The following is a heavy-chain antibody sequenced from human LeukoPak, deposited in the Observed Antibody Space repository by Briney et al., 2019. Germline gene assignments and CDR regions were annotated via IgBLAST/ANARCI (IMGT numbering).Heavy chain of an antibody. V-gene: IGHV4-34*01. J-gene: IGHJ4*02. CDR2: INQSGST. Sequence: SETLSLTCAVYGGPFSAYWSWIRQPPGKGLEWIGEINQSGSTNYNPSLKSRVTISVDTSKNQFSLKLSSVTAADTAVYYCARGVTRGRSSELDYWGQGTLVTVSS. CDR3: ARGVTRGRSSELDY. D-gene: IGHD6-6*01. CDR1: GGPFSAY.